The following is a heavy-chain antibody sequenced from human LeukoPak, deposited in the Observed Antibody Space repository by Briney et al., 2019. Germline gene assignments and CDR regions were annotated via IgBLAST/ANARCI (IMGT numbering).Heavy chain of an antibody. J-gene: IGHJ4*02. D-gene: IGHD6-25*01. CDR1: GFTFSSYS. CDR3: ARSGWSSGPGSDY. CDR2: ISSSSSYI. V-gene: IGHV3-21*01. Sequence: PGGSLRLSCAASGFTFSSYSMNWVRQAPGKGLEWVSSISSSSSYIYYADSVKGRFTISRDNAKNSLYLQMSSLRAEDTAVYYCARSGWSSGPGSDYWGQGTLVTVSS.